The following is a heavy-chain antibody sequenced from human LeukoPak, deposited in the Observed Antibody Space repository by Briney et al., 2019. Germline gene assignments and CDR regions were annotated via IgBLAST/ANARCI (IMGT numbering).Heavy chain of an antibody. J-gene: IGHJ4*02. Sequence: GGSLRLSCAASGFTFSNYGTFSNYGMNWVRQAPGKGLECLANIKEDGSETYYADSVKGRFTISRDNPKNLLFLQINSLRVEDTAVYYCARETPRRGETRDGYRWGQGTVVTVSS. CDR2: IKEDGSET. V-gene: IGHV3-7*01. CDR3: ARETPRRGETRDGYR. D-gene: IGHD5-24*01. CDR1: GFTFSNYG.